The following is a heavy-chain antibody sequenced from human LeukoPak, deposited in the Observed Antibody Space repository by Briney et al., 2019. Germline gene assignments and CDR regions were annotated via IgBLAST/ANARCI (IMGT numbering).Heavy chain of an antibody. V-gene: IGHV4-59*01. D-gene: IGHD6-13*01. Sequence: SETLSLTCTVSGGSISSYYWSWIRQPPGKGLEWIGYIYFYGSTNYNPSLKSRVTISVDTSRNQFSLQLSSVTAADTAVYYCARTSHPHGSSWLFDYWGQGTLVTVSS. CDR2: IYFYGST. CDR1: GGSISSYY. CDR3: ARTSHPHGSSWLFDY. J-gene: IGHJ4*02.